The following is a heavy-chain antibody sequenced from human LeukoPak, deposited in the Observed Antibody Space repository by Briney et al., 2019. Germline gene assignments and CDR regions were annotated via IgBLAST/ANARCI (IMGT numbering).Heavy chain of an antibody. CDR2: ISPANSDI. Sequence: GEPLKISCKGSGFSFTSFWIGWVRQMPGKGLEWMGMISPANSDIRYSPSFQGQVTISADKSISTAYLQWSSLEASDTAMYYCARSHGAYWGQGTLITVSS. V-gene: IGHV5-51*01. J-gene: IGHJ4*02. CDR3: ARSHGAY. CDR1: GFSFTSFW.